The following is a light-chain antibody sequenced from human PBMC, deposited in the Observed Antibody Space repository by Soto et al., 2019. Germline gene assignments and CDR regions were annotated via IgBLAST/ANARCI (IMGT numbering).Light chain of an antibody. V-gene: IGKV1-33*01. CDR3: QQANSFP. Sequence: DIQMTQSPSSLSASVGDRVAIICQASQDVSNYLNWYQQKLGKAPKLLIYDASNLETGVPSRFSGSGSGTEFTLTISSLQPDDFATYYCQQANSFPFGGGTKVDIK. CDR1: QDVSNY. CDR2: DAS. J-gene: IGKJ4*01.